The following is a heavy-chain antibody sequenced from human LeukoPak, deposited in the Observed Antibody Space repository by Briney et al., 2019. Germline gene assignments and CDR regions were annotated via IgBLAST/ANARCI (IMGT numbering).Heavy chain of an antibody. J-gene: IGHJ3*01. CDR2: IRRDGIEK. V-gene: IGHV3-7*01. CDR1: GFTFRASW. CDR3: ARDSAGAWFGFDF. D-gene: IGHD3-16*01. Sequence: PGGSLRLSCAASGFTFRASWMTWVRQAPGKGLEWVANIRRDGIEKNYVDSVKGRFTISRDNAKNSLFLQMNSLRVEDTAVYYCARDSAGAWFGFDFWDQGTMVTVSS.